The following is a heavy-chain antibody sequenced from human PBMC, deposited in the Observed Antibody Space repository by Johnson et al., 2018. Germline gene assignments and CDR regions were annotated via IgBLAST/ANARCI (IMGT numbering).Heavy chain of an antibody. J-gene: IGHJ3*02. CDR1: GFTFSNYA. D-gene: IGHD1-1*01. CDR3: AKRMSPTTRRWDAFDI. V-gene: IGHV3-23*04. CDR2: IGGSGSNT. Sequence: VQLVESGGGLVQPGGSLRLSCAASGFTFSNYAMTWVRQAPGEGLDWVSAIGGSGSNTFYADSVKGRFTISRDNSKNTLYLQMNSLRADDTAVYYCAKRMSPTTRRWDAFDIWGQGTMVTVAS.